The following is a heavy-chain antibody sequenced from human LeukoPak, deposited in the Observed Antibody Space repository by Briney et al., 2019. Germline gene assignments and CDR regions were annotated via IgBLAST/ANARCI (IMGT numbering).Heavy chain of an antibody. CDR1: GFTFSSYS. Sequence: GGSLRLSCAASGFTFSSYSMNWVRQAPGKGLEWVSYISSSSSTIYYADSAKGRFTISRDNAKNSLYLQMNSLRDEDTAVYYCARDLTILRFISAPLYYYYGMDVWGQGTTVTVSS. CDR3: ARDLTILRFISAPLYYYYGMDV. V-gene: IGHV3-48*02. D-gene: IGHD3-3*01. J-gene: IGHJ6*02. CDR2: ISSSSSTI.